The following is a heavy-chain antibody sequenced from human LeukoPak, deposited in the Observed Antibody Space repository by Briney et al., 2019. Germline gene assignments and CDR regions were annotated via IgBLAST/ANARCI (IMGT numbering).Heavy chain of an antibody. Sequence: PSETLSLTCAVYGGPFSGYYWSWIRQPPGKGLEWIGEINHSGSTNYNPSLKSRVTISVDTSKNQFSLKLSSVTAADTAVYYCARGVYYYDSSGLDYWGQGTLVTVSS. V-gene: IGHV4-34*01. D-gene: IGHD3-22*01. CDR2: INHSGST. J-gene: IGHJ4*02. CDR3: ARGVYYYDSSGLDY. CDR1: GGPFSGYY.